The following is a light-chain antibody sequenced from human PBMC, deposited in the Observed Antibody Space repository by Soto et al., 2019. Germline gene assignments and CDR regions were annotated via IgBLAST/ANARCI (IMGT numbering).Light chain of an antibody. CDR3: QSYDTSLSIHYV. CDR1: TSNIGAGHQ. J-gene: IGLJ1*01. V-gene: IGLV1-40*01. CDR2: GNT. Sequence: QSALTQPPSVSGAPGQRVTISCTGSTSNIGAGHQVNWYQQLPGTAPKLLIYGNTNRPSGVPDRFSGSKSGTSASLAITGLQAEDEADYYCQSYDTSLSIHYVFGTGTKLTVL.